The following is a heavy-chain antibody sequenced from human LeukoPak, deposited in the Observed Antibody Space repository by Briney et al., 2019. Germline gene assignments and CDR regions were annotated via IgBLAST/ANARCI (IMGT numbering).Heavy chain of an antibody. J-gene: IGHJ4*02. V-gene: IGHV4-39*07. CDR3: AGERGEEYSSGWYKTNFFDN. D-gene: IGHD6-19*01. CDR2: GDYSGGT. CDR1: GDSFTSVTDY. Sequence: NPSETLSLTCTVSGDSFTSVTDYWAWIRQPPGKGLEWIATGDYSGGTYYHPSLESRVAISADMSKNQISLKLTSVTGADTAVYYCAGERGEEYSSGWYKTNFFDNWGQGIRVTVSS.